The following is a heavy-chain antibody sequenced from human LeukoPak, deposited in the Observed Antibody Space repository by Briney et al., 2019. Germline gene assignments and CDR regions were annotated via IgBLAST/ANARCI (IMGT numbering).Heavy chain of an antibody. J-gene: IGHJ2*01. CDR2: IFHSGSI. V-gene: IGHV4-61*01. Sequence: PSETLSLTCTVSGGSVSNGYYYWSWIRQPPGKGLEWIGYIFHSGSINNNPSLKSRVTISVDTSKNQFSLKLISVTAADTAVYYCASAPQPTSYGDYGKRYFDLWGRGTLVTVSS. D-gene: IGHD4-17*01. CDR3: ASAPQPTSYGDYGKRYFDL. CDR1: GGSVSNGYYY.